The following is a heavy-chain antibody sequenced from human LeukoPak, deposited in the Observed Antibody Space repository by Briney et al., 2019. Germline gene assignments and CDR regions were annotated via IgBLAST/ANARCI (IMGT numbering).Heavy chain of an antibody. Sequence: GGSLRLSCAASGFTFSSYAMHWVRQAPGKGLERVAVISYDGSNKYYAGSVKGRFTISRDNAKNSLYLQMNSLRAEDTAVYYCAELGITMIGGVWGKGTTVTISS. J-gene: IGHJ6*04. V-gene: IGHV3-30*04. CDR2: ISYDGSNK. CDR3: AELGITMIGGV. D-gene: IGHD3-10*02. CDR1: GFTFSSYA.